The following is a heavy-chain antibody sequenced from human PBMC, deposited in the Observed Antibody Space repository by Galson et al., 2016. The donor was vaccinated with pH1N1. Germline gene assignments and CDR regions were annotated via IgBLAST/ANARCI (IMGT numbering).Heavy chain of an antibody. CDR1: GYTFTDKY. V-gene: IGHV1-2*06. CDR3: ATSVEGSGSYYFDY. Sequence: SVKVSCKASGYTFTDKYLHWVRQAPGQGLEWMGRINPDSGDTRYTQKFQGRVTMTSDTSVTTAYMELTSVTSDDTAVYFCATSVEGSGSYYFDYWGQGTL. J-gene: IGHJ4*02. D-gene: IGHD6-19*01. CDR2: INPDSGDT.